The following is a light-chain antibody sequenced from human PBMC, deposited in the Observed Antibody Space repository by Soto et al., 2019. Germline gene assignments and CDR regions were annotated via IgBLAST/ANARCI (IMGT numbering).Light chain of an antibody. CDR2: EVT. CDR3: CSYAGSRPWV. V-gene: IGLV2-23*02. J-gene: IGLJ3*02. Sequence: QSALTQPASVSGSPGQSITISCAGTSTDVGIYNLVSWYQQHPGKAPILMIYEVTKRPSGVSDRFSGSKSGTTASLTISGLQAEDEADYYCCSYAGSRPWVFGGGTKLTGL. CDR1: STDVGIYNL.